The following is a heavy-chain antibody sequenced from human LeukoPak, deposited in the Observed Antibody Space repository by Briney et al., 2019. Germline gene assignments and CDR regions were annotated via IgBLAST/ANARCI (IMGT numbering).Heavy chain of an antibody. CDR3: AKDRDGADRIIL. CDR2: LNPNTGHA. CDR1: GYPFTTYG. V-gene: IGHV1-2*06. Sequence: ASVKVSCKASGYPFTTYGISWVRQAPGQGPEWMGRLNPNTGHAVYAFKFQGRVTITRDTSSSTAYMEVTRLTSDDTALYYCAKDRDGADRIILWGQGTLVTVSS. J-gene: IGHJ4*02. D-gene: IGHD5-24*01.